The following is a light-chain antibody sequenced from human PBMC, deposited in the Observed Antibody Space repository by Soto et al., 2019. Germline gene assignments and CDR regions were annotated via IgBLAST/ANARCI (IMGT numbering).Light chain of an antibody. Sequence: EIVLTQSPGTLSLSPWERATLSCRASQSVSNNYLAWYQQKPGQAPRLLLYGASNRATGIPDRFSGSGSGTDFTLTISRLEPEDFAVYYCQQYGSSYPWTFGQGTKVDIK. CDR2: GAS. CDR3: QQYGSSYPWT. CDR1: QSVSNNY. V-gene: IGKV3-20*01. J-gene: IGKJ1*01.